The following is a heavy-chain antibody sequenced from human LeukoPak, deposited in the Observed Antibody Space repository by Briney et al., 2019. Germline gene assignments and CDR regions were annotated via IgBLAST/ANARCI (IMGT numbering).Heavy chain of an antibody. CDR1: GFTFSNAW. J-gene: IGHJ6*02. CDR2: IKTKTDGETT. CDR3: ARTHFVDYYYGMDV. Sequence: GGSLRLSCAASGFTFSNAWMSWVRQAPGKGLEWVGRIKTKTDGETTDYAAPVKGRFTISRDDSKNTLHLQMNSLKTEDTAVYYCARTHFVDYYYGMDVWGQGTTVTVSS. D-gene: IGHD1-14*01. V-gene: IGHV3-15*01.